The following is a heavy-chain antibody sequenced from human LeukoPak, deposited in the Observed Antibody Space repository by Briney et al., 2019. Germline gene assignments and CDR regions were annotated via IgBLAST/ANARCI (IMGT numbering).Heavy chain of an antibody. D-gene: IGHD2-21*02. CDR1: GGSISGYY. V-gene: IGHV4-31*03. J-gene: IGHJ3*02. CDR3: ARDVVVTSSPDAFDI. Sequence: SETLSLTCTVSGGSISGYYWSWIRHHPGKGLEWIGYISNSGTTSYNPSLKSRVSISVDTSDNQFSLRLTSVTAADTAVYYCARDVVVTSSPDAFDIWGQGTMVTVSS. CDR2: ISNSGTT.